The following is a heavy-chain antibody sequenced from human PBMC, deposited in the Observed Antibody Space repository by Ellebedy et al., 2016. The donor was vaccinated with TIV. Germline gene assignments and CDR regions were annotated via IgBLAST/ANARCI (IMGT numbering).Heavy chain of an antibody. CDR2: TYPGDSVT. CDR3: ARTSGYSGNWGLDL. CDR1: GYSFTSYW. V-gene: IGHV5-51*01. J-gene: IGHJ5*02. Sequence: KVSCKGSGYSFTSYWIGWVRQMPGKGLEWMGVTYPGDSVTRYSPSFQGQVTISAAKSISTAYLQWSSLKASDTAIYYCARTSGYSGNWGLDLWGQGTLVTVSS. D-gene: IGHD6-13*01.